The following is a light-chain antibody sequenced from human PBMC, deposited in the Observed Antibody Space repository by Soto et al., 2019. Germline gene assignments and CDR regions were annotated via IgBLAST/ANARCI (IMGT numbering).Light chain of an antibody. CDR2: WAS. CDR1: QSVLYSSNNKNY. J-gene: IGKJ1*01. Sequence: DIVMTQSPDSLAVSLGERATINCKSSQSVLYSSNNKNYLAWYQQKPGQTLKLLIYWASTRESGVPDRFSGSGSGTDFTLTISSLQAEDVAVYYCQQDYRSATFGHGTKVEIK. V-gene: IGKV4-1*01. CDR3: QQDYRSAT.